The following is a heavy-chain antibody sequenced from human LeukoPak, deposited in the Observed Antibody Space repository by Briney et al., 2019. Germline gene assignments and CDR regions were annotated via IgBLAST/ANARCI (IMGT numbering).Heavy chain of an antibody. J-gene: IGHJ6*02. CDR2: ISGSGGST. CDR3: AKVLAPYYGMDV. V-gene: IGHV3-23*01. CDR1: GFTFSSYA. Sequence: GGSLRLSCAASGFTFSSYAMSWVRQAPGKGLEWVSAISGSGGSTYYADSVKGRFTVSRDNSKNTLYLQMNSLRAEDTAVYYCAKVLAPYYGMDVWGQGTTVTVSS.